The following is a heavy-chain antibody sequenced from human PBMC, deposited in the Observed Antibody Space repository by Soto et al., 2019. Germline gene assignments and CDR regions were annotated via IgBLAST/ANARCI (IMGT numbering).Heavy chain of an antibody. V-gene: IGHV4-59*08. CDR1: GGSISSYY. CDR2: IYYSGST. CDR3: ARGAVVVVPAAISAGWFDP. J-gene: IGHJ5*02. D-gene: IGHD2-2*01. Sequence: SQTLSLTCTASGGSISSYYWSWIRQPPGKGLEWIGYIYYSGSTNYNPSLKSRVTISVDTSKNQFSLKLSSVTAADTAVYYCARGAVVVVPAAISAGWFDPWGQGTLVTVSS.